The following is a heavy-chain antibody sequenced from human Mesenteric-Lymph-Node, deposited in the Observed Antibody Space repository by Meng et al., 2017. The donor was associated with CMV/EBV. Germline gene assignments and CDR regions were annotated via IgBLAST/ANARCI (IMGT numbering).Heavy chain of an antibody. J-gene: IGHJ6*02. Sequence: YADSMKGRFTISRDNSKNTLYLQMNSLRAEDTAVYYCARDCEYSSSLGAKRRGGMDVWGQGTTVTVSS. CDR3: ARDCEYSSSLGAKRRGGMDV. D-gene: IGHD6-6*01. V-gene: IGHV3-33*01.